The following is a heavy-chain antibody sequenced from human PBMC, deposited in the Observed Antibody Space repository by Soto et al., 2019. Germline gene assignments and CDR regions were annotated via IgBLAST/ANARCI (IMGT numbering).Heavy chain of an antibody. CDR2: IYYSGST. CDR3: ARTDYGDYQGIDY. J-gene: IGHJ4*02. Sequence: PSETLSLTCTVSGGSISSYYWSWIRQPPGKGLEWIGYIYYSGSTNYNPSLKSRVTISVDTSKNQFSLKLSSVTAADTAVYYCARTDYGDYQGIDYWGQGTQVTVSS. CDR1: GGSISSYY. V-gene: IGHV4-59*01. D-gene: IGHD4-17*01.